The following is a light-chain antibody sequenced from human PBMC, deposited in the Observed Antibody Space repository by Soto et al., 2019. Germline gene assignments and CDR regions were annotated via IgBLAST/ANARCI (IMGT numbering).Light chain of an antibody. V-gene: IGLV2-14*01. CDR2: EVS. CDR3: TSFSTGSSYVI. CDR1: SSDVGAYNY. J-gene: IGLJ2*01. Sequence: QSVLTQPASVSGSPGQSITISCTGTSSDVGAYNYVSWYQQHPGKAPKLMIYEVSNRPSGVSDRFSGSRSGNTASLTISGLQAEDESDYYCTSFSTGSSYVIFGGGTKLTVL.